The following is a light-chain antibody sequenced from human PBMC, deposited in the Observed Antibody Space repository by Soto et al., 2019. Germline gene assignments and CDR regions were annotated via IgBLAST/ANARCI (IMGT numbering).Light chain of an antibody. CDR2: GAS. CDR1: QIVGSTF. V-gene: IGKV3-20*01. J-gene: IGKJ1*01. CDR3: QQYGISVWT. Sequence: EVLLTQSPGSLSLSPGERATLSCRASQIVGSTFLAWYQQKPGQAPRLLIYGASSRATGIPDRFSGSGSGTEFTLTISRLEHEDFAVYYCQQYGISVWTFGQGTRVQVK.